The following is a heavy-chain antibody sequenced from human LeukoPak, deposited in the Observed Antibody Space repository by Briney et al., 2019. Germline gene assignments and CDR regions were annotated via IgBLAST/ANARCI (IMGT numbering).Heavy chain of an antibody. Sequence: SETLSLTRAVYGGSFSAYYWSWIRQPPGKGLEWIGEINHSGSTNYNPSLKSRVTISVDTSKNHFSLKLSSVTAADTAVYYCAADNWNYYYYGMDVWGQGTTVTVSS. CDR1: GGSFSAYY. V-gene: IGHV4-34*01. J-gene: IGHJ6*02. CDR3: AADNWNYYYYGMDV. CDR2: INHSGST. D-gene: IGHD1-20*01.